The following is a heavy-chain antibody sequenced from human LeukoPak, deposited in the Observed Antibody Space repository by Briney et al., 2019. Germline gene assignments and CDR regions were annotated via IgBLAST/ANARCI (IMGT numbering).Heavy chain of an antibody. CDR1: GGTFSSYA. V-gene: IGHV1-69*04. CDR2: IIPILGIA. Sequence: ASVKVSCKASGGTFSSYAISWVRQAPGQGLEWMGRIIPILGIANYAQKFQGRVTITADKSTSTAYMELSSLRSEDTAVYYCARADDSSGYLDYWGQGTLVTVSS. D-gene: IGHD3-22*01. CDR3: ARADDSSGYLDY. J-gene: IGHJ4*02.